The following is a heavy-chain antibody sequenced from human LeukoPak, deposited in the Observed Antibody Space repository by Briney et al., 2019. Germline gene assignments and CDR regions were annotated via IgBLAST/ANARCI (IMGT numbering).Heavy chain of an antibody. CDR2: IYYSGST. Sequence: SETLSLTCTVSGGSISSSSYYWGWIRQPPGKGLEWIGSIYYSGSTYYNPSLKSRVTISVDTSKNQFSLKLSSVTAADTAVYYCASYVWGSYFGPKRFDYWGQGTLVTVSS. J-gene: IGHJ4*02. D-gene: IGHD3-16*01. CDR1: GGSISSSSYY. CDR3: ASYVWGSYFGPKRFDY. V-gene: IGHV4-39*01.